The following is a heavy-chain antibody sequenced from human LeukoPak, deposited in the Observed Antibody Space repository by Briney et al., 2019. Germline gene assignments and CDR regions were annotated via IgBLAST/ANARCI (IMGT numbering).Heavy chain of an antibody. CDR2: IRSSSSYI. Sequence: GGSLRLSCAASGFTFSSYSMNWVRQAPGKGLEWVSSIRSSSSYIYYADSVKGRFTISRDNAKNSLYLQMNSLRAEDTAVYYCAREEQQLTYFDYWGQGTLVTVSS. V-gene: IGHV3-21*01. D-gene: IGHD6-13*01. CDR1: GFTFSSYS. CDR3: AREEQQLTYFDY. J-gene: IGHJ4*02.